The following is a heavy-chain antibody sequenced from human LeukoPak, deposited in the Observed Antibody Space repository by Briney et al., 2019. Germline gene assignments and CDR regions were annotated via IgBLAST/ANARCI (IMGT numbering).Heavy chain of an antibody. V-gene: IGHV4-59*01. D-gene: IGHD6-13*01. CDR2: IYYSGST. J-gene: IGHJ4*02. CDR1: GGSISSYY. CDR3: ARGISSWGY. Sequence: SETLSLTCTVSGGSISSYYWSWIRQPPGKGLEWIGYIYYSGSTNYSPSLKSRVTISVDTSKNQFSLKLSSVTAADTAVYYCARGISSWGYWGQGTLVTVSS.